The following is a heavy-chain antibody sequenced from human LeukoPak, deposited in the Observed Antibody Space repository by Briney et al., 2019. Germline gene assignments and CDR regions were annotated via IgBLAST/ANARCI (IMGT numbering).Heavy chain of an antibody. V-gene: IGHV1-8*01. CDR2: MNPNSGNT. Sequence: ASVKVSCKASGYTFTSYDINWVRQATGQGLEWMGWMNPNSGNTGYAQKFQGRVTMTRNTSISTAYMELSSLRSEDTAVYYCARTGRRVVRYFDWPAPYYFDYWGQGTLVTVSS. D-gene: IGHD3-9*01. CDR1: GYTFTSYD. J-gene: IGHJ4*02. CDR3: ARTGRRVVRYFDWPAPYYFDY.